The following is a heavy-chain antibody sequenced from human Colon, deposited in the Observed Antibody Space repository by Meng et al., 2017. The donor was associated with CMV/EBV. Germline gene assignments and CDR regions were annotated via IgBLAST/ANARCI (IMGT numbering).Heavy chain of an antibody. CDR3: ARDPFIKAFDI. V-gene: IGHV3-48*03. J-gene: IGHJ3*02. Sequence: GESLKISCAASGFTFSTYEMDWVRQAPGKGLEWISYISSSGSTIYYADSVKGRFTISRDNAKNSLYLQMNSLRAEDTAVYYCARDPFIKAFDIWGQGTMVTVSS. CDR2: ISSSGSTI. CDR1: GFTFSTYE.